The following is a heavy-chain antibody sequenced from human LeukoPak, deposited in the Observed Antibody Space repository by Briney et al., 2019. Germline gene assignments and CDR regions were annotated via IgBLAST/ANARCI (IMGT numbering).Heavy chain of an antibody. V-gene: IGHV3-48*04. CDR3: ARSFTHYDAFDI. Sequence: GGSLRLSCAASGFTFSTYSMNWVRQAPGKGLEWVSYISSTGTMYYADSVKGRFTISRDNAKNSLYLQMNSLRAEDTAVYYCARSFTHYDAFDIWGQGTMVTVSS. CDR1: GFTFSTYS. CDR2: ISSTGTM. J-gene: IGHJ3*02.